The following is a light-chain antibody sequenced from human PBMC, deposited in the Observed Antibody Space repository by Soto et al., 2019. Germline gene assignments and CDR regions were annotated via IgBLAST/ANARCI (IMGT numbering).Light chain of an antibody. J-gene: IGKJ4*01. CDR1: QSINNNY. CDR3: QQFDNLIT. Sequence: EIVLTQSPATLSLSPGERATLSCGASQSINNNYLAWYRQKPGLAPRLLIYDASTRAAGIPDRFSGSGSGTDFTLTISRLEPEDFAVYYCQQFDNLITFGGGTKVEIK. CDR2: DAS. V-gene: IGKV3D-20*01.